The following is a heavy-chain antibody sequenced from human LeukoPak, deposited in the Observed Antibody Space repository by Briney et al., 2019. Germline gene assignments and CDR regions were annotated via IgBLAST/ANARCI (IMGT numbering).Heavy chain of an antibody. Sequence: PSETLSLTCAVYGGSFSGYYWSWIRQPPGKGLEWIGEINHSGSTNYNPSLKSRVTISVDTSKNQFSLKLSSLTAADTAVYYCARPNSSSWPTIRNWFDPWGQGTLVTVSS. CDR2: INHSGST. D-gene: IGHD6-13*01. CDR1: GGSFSGYY. J-gene: IGHJ5*02. CDR3: ARPNSSSWPTIRNWFDP. V-gene: IGHV4-34*01.